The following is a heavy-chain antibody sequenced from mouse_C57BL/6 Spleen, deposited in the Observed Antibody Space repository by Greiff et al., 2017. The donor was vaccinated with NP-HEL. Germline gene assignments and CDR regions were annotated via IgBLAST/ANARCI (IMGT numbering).Heavy chain of an antibody. CDR1: GFTFSDYG. CDR2: ISSGSSTI. J-gene: IGHJ4*01. CDR3: ARAGYDYGDAMDY. V-gene: IGHV5-17*01. D-gene: IGHD2-4*01. Sequence: EVQRVESGGGLVKPGGSLKLSCAASGFTFSDYGMHWVRQAPEKGLEWVAYISSGSSTIYYADTVKGRFTISRDNAKNTLFLQMTSLRSEDTAMYYCARAGYDYGDAMDYWGQGTSVTVSS.